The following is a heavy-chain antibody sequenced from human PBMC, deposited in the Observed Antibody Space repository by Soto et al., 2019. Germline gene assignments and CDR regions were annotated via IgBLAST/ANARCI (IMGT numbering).Heavy chain of an antibody. CDR2: INTDGSGT. Sequence: GGSLRLSCAASGFIFSRHWMHWVRQAPGKGLVWVSRINTDGSGTSYADSVKGRFTISRDNARNTLYLQVNSLRAEDTAVYYCAREVLSDFDYDGFDVWGQGTMVTVSS. V-gene: IGHV3-74*01. CDR1: GFIFSRHW. D-gene: IGHD4-17*01. J-gene: IGHJ3*01. CDR3: AREVLSDFDYDGFDV.